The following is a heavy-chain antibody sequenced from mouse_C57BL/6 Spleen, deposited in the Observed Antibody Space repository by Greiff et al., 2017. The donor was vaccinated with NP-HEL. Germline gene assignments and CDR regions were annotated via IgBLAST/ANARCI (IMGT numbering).Heavy chain of an antibody. CDR2: IDPSDSYT. Sequence: VQLQQSGAELVKPGASVKLSCKASGYTFTSYWMQWVKQRPGQGLEWIGEIDPSDSYTNYNQKFKGKATLTVDTSSSPSYMQLSSLTSEYSAVYYCADYYSNSFAYWGQGTLVTVSA. J-gene: IGHJ3*01. D-gene: IGHD2-5*01. CDR1: GYTFTSYW. V-gene: IGHV1-50*01. CDR3: ADYYSNSFAY.